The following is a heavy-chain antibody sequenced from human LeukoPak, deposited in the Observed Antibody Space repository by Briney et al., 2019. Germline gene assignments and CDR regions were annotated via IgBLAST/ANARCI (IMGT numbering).Heavy chain of an antibody. V-gene: IGHV4-4*02. CDR3: ARDILRCSGGSCYYWSGAFDI. D-gene: IGHD2-15*01. CDR1: GDSISNIHC. Sequence: PSGTLSLTCAVSGDSISNIHCWTWVRQPPGKGLEWIGEINHSGSTNDNPSLKSRVTISVDKSKNQFSLKLSSMTAADTAVYYCARDILRCSGGSCYYWSGAFDIWGQGTMVTVSS. J-gene: IGHJ3*02. CDR2: INHSGST.